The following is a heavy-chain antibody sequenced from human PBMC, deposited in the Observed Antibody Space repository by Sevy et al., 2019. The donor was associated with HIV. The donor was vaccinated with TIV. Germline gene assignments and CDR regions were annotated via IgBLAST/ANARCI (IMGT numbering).Heavy chain of an antibody. CDR1: GYTFTSYG. D-gene: IGHD2-2*01. J-gene: IGHJ6*02. Sequence: ASVKVSCKASGYTFTSYGISWVRQAPGQGLEWMGWISAYNGNTNYAQKLQGRVTMTTDTSTSTAYMELRSMRSDDTAVYYCARERPVVVPAAPIDVWGQGTTVTVSS. V-gene: IGHV1-18*01. CDR3: ARERPVVVPAAPIDV. CDR2: ISAYNGNT.